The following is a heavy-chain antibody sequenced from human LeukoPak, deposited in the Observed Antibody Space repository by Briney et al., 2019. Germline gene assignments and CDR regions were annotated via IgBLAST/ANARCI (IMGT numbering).Heavy chain of an antibody. CDR3: AREGDTAMGFDY. D-gene: IGHD5-18*01. V-gene: IGHV3-30*04. CDR1: GFIFSSYA. Sequence: PGRSLRLSCAASGFIFSSYAMHWVRQAPGKGLEWVAVISYDGSNKYYADSVKGRFTISRDNSKNTLYLQMNSLRAEDTAVYYCAREGDTAMGFDYWGQGTLVTVSS. CDR2: ISYDGSNK. J-gene: IGHJ4*02.